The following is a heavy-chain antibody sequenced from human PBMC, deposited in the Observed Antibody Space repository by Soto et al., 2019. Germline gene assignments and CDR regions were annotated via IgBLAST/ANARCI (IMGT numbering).Heavy chain of an antibody. CDR2: ISYDGSNK. Sequence: PGGSLRRSCAASGFTFSSYVMHWVRQGPGKGLEWVAVISYDGSNKYYADSVKGRFTISRDNSKNTLYLQMKSLRAEDTAVYYCAKDLMVRGDVFDYWGQGTLVTVS. CDR1: GFTFSSYV. V-gene: IGHV3-30*18. J-gene: IGHJ4*02. D-gene: IGHD3-10*01. CDR3: AKDLMVRGDVFDY.